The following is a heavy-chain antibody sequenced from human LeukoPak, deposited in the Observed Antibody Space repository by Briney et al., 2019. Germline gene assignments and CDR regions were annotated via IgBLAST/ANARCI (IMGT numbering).Heavy chain of an antibody. CDR3: AKGRALEVVAAFNY. CDR2: ISGSGANT. J-gene: IGHJ4*02. V-gene: IGHV3-23*01. D-gene: IGHD2-15*01. Sequence: GGSLRPSCAASGFTFSSYAMGWVRQAPGKGLEWVSAISGSGANTYYADSVKGRFTISRDNSMNTLYLQMNSLRADDTAVYYCAKGRALEVVAAFNYWGQGAVVTVSS. CDR1: GFTFSSYA.